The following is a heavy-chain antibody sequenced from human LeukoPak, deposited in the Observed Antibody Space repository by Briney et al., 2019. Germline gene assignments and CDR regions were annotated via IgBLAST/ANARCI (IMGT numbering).Heavy chain of an antibody. V-gene: IGHV4-34*01. CDR3: ARGWAVTYYSEASGVNGGGPQYTNWFDP. D-gene: IGHD4-11*01. CDR2: INHSGST. Sequence: PSETLSLTCAVYGGSFSGYYWSWIRQPPGKGLEWIGEINHSGSTNYNPSLKSRVTISVDTSKNQFSLKLSSVTAADTAVYYCARGWAVTYYSEASGVNGGGPQYTNWFDPWGQGTLVTVSS. CDR1: GGSFSGYY. J-gene: IGHJ5*02.